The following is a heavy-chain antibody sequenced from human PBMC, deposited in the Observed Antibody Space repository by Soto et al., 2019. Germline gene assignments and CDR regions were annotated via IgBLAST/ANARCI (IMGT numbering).Heavy chain of an antibody. V-gene: IGHV3-33*01. Sequence: PGGSLRLSCAASGFTFSSYGMHWVRQAPGKGLEWVAVIWYDGSNKYYADSVKGRFTTSRDNSKNTLYLQMNSLRAEDTAVYYCARDGRSGWDTHSGYFDYWGQGTLVTVSS. D-gene: IGHD6-19*01. J-gene: IGHJ4*02. CDR3: ARDGRSGWDTHSGYFDY. CDR2: IWYDGSNK. CDR1: GFTFSSYG.